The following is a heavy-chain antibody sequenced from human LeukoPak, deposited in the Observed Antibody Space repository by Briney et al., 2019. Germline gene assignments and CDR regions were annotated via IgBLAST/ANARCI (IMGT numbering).Heavy chain of an antibody. Sequence: ASVKVSCKASAYTFTGYFIHWVRQAPGQGLEWMGWINPDSGGTFYAQKFQGRVTMTRDTSISTAYMELSRLRSDDSAVYFCARVRSIAAAGREFDYWGQGTLVTVSS. CDR2: INPDSGGT. CDR3: ARVRSIAAAGREFDY. CDR1: AYTFTGYF. V-gene: IGHV1-2*02. D-gene: IGHD6-13*01. J-gene: IGHJ4*02.